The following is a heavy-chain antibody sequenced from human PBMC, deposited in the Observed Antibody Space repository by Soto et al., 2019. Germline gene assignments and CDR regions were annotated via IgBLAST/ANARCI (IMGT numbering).Heavy chain of an antibody. V-gene: IGHV3-33*01. CDR2: IWYDGSNE. D-gene: IGHD6-13*01. J-gene: IGHJ4*02. Sequence: QVQLVESGGGVVQPGKSLRLSCEASGFAFSSYGMHWVRQAPGKGLEWVAVIWYDGSNEHYADSVKDQFTSSRDNSKNTLYLQMNSLRPESTAVYYCAGDDPEAGIFLEYWGQGTLVTVSS. CDR3: AGDDPEAGIFLEY. CDR1: GFAFSSYG.